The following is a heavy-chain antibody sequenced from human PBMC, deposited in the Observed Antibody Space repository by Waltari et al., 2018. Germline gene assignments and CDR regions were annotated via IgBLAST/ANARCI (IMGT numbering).Heavy chain of an antibody. CDR3: ARADYVWGSYRSDTNYYFDY. D-gene: IGHD3-16*02. J-gene: IGHJ4*02. V-gene: IGHV1-3*04. CDR1: GNTFPTYA. CDR2: INTGNGNT. Sequence: QVQLVQSGAEVKKPGASVQVSCKASGNTFPTYAMHWVRQAPGQRHEWMGWINTGNGNTKYSQKFQDRVTITRDTSASTAYMELSSLSSEDTAVYYCARADYVWGSYRSDTNYYFDYWGQGTLVTVSS.